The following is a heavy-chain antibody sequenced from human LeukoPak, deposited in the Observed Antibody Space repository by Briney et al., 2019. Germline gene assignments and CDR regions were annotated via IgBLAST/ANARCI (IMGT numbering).Heavy chain of an antibody. D-gene: IGHD3-9*01. CDR2: ISSSGSYI. Sequence: PGGTLRLSCAASGFTFNIYWMNWVRQAPGQGLDWVSSISSSGSYIYNADSLKGRFTITRDNAKNSLYLQMHSLRAEDTAVYYCAGDGLLRSFGLLFPYYMDVWGKGTTVTVSS. V-gene: IGHV3-21*01. J-gene: IGHJ6*03. CDR1: GFTFNIYW. CDR3: AGDGLLRSFGLLFPYYMDV.